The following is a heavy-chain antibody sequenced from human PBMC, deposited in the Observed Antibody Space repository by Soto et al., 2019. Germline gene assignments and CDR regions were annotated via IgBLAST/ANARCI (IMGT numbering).Heavy chain of an antibody. CDR3: TTDTRRISVFGVPWDS. CDR2: IKSRSDGGTP. J-gene: IGHJ4*02. Sequence: GSLRLSCAASEFTLSNAWMNWVRHTPGRGLEWVGRIKSRSDGGTPDYGAPVKGRFTISRDDSLNTVYLRMNSLTAEDTGVYYCTTDTRRISVFGVPWDSWGQGTLVTVSS. CDR1: EFTLSNAW. D-gene: IGHD3-3*01. V-gene: IGHV3-15*01.